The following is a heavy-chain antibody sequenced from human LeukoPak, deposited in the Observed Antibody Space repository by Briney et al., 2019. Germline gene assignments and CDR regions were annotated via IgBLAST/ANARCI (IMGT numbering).Heavy chain of an antibody. J-gene: IGHJ4*02. D-gene: IGHD4-23*01. CDR1: GFTVSIAC. CDR3: AKTTGGNSYDYIDY. Sequence: GGCLSLSCAAAGFTVSIACINSARQDPGKWLGWVSAKRGIGSSQKYPISVKGRLSIARDNSKNTLHLQMNSLRAEDTAVYYCAKTTGGNSYDYIDYWGQGPLVTVSS. V-gene: IGHV3-23*01. CDR2: KRGIGSSQ.